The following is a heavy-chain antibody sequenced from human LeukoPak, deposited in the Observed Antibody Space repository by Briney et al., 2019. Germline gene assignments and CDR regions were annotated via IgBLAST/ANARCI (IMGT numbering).Heavy chain of an antibody. V-gene: IGHV4-61*02. CDR1: GGSISSGSYY. CDR3: ARAQYCSSTSCGAGGFQH. CDR2: IYTSGST. Sequence: PSQTLSLTCTVSGGSISSGSYYWSWIRQPAGKGLEWIGRIYTSGSTNYNPSLKSRVTISVDTSKNQFSLKLSSVTAADTAVYYCARAQYCSSTSCGAGGFQHWGQGTLVTVSS. D-gene: IGHD2-2*01. J-gene: IGHJ1*01.